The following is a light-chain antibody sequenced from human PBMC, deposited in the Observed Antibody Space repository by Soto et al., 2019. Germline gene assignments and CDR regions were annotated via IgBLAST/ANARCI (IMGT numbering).Light chain of an antibody. CDR3: ISSAVTTSYV. CDR2: EVD. CDR1: SSDVGGYNF. V-gene: IGLV2-8*01. J-gene: IGLJ1*01. Sequence: QSALTQPPSASGSPGQSVTISCTGTSSDVGGYNFVAWYQQHPGKAPKLMIYEVDKRPSGVPDRFSGSKSGHTASLTVSGLQAEDEADYYCISSAVTTSYVFGTGTKLTVL.